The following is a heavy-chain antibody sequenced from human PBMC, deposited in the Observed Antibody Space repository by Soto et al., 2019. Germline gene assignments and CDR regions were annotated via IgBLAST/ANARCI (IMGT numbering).Heavy chain of an antibody. CDR1: GGSISSGDYY. Sequence: SETLSLTCTVSGGSISSGDYYWSWIRQPPGKGLEWIGYIYYSGSTYYNPSLKSRVTISVDTSKNQFSLKLSSVTAADTAVYYCARPYISSWSALTSGWFDLWGPGTLVTVSS. CDR2: IYYSGST. D-gene: IGHD6-13*01. CDR3: ARPYISSWSALTSGWFDL. J-gene: IGHJ5*02. V-gene: IGHV4-30-4*01.